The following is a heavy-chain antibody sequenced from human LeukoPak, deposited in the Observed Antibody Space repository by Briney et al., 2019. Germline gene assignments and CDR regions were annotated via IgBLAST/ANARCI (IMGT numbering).Heavy chain of an antibody. J-gene: IGHJ4*02. CDR2: INPNSGGT. CDR3: ARDPSSPPKTGFDY. CDR1: GYTFTGYY. D-gene: IGHD2-2*01. V-gene: IGHV1-2*02. Sequence: GASVKVSCKASGYTFTGYYMHWVRQAPGQGLEWMGWINPNSGGTNYAQKFQGRVTMTRDTSISTAYMELSRLRSDDTAVYYCARDPSSPPKTGFDYWGQGTLVTVSS.